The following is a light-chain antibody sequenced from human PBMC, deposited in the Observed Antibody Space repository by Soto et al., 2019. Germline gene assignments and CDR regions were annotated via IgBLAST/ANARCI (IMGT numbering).Light chain of an antibody. CDR1: SSDVGGSNY. CDR3: GSYTSTSTLYV. V-gene: IGLV2-14*03. CDR2: DVS. J-gene: IGLJ1*01. Sequence: QSALTQPASVSGSPGQSITISCTGTSSDVGGSNYVSWYQQHPCNAPKLMIYDVSNRPSGVSNRFSGSKSGNTASLTISGLQAEDEADYYCGSYTSTSTLYVFGTGTKLTVL.